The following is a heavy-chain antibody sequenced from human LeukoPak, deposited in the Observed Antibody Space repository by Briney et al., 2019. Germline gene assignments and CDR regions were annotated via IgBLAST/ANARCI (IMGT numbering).Heavy chain of an antibody. V-gene: IGHV3-7*01. D-gene: IGHD1-7*01. J-gene: IGHJ4*02. CDR1: GFTFSNYW. Sequence: GGSLRLSCVASGFTFSNYWVSWVRQAPGKGLQWVANIKQDGSEKYYVDSVKGRFTISRDNAKKSLYLQMNSLRAEDTAVYYCARDDDWNSEDYWGQGTLVTVSS. CDR2: IKQDGSEK. CDR3: ARDDDWNSEDY.